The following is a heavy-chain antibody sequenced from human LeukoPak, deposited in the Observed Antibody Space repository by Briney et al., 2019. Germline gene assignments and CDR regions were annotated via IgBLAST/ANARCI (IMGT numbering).Heavy chain of an antibody. CDR1: GFTFNKYW. V-gene: IGHV4-4*07. D-gene: IGHD2-8*02. Sequence: GSLRLSCAASGFTFNKYWMSWVRQPPGKGLEWIGRIYTSGSTNYNPSLKSRVTISLDTSKNQFSLKLSSVTAADTAVYYCARDHTGYWGQGTLVTVSS. J-gene: IGHJ4*02. CDR3: ARDHTGY. CDR2: IYTSGST.